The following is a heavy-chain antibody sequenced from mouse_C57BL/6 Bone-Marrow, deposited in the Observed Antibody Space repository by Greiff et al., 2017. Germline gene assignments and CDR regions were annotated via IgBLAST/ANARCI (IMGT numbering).Heavy chain of an antibody. CDR1: GYTFTSYG. D-gene: IGHD3-3*01. Sequence: QVHVKQSGAELARPGASVKLSCKASGYTFTSYGLSWVKQRTGQGLEWIGEIYPRSGNTYYNEKFKGKATLTADKSSSTAYMELRSLTSEDAAVYFCARRAYWYFDVWGTGTTVTVSS. J-gene: IGHJ1*03. CDR2: IYPRSGNT. CDR3: ARRAYWYFDV. V-gene: IGHV1-81*01.